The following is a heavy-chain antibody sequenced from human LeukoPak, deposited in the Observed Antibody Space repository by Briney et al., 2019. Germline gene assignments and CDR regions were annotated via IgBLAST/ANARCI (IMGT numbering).Heavy chain of an antibody. CDR3: ADKDY. CDR2: ISYDGSNK. Sequence: PGGSLRLSCAASGFTFSSYGMHWVRQAPGKGLEWVAVISYDGSNKYYADSAKGRFTISRDNSKNTLYLQMNSLRAEDTAVYYCADKDYWGQGTLVTVSS. CDR1: GFTFSSYG. V-gene: IGHV3-30*03. J-gene: IGHJ4*02.